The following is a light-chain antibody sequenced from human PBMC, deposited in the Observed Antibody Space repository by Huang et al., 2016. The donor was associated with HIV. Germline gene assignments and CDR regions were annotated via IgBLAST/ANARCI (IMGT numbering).Light chain of an antibody. CDR3: QQRSHWPWT. CDR2: DTS. Sequence: EIVMAQSPATLSLSPGKIATLSCRASQSVITYFAWFQHRPGQSPRRLIYDTSIMATGIPARVGGSGSGTDFTLTISSLEPEDFAVYYCQQRSHWPWTFGQGTRVEI. CDR1: QSVITY. V-gene: IGKV3-11*01. J-gene: IGKJ1*01.